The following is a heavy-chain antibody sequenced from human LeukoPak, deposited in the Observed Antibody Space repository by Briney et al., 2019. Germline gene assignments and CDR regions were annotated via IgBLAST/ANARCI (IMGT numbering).Heavy chain of an antibody. D-gene: IGHD6-13*01. CDR2: IRSKADSYTT. CDR3: RAAADLNDY. Sequence: GGSLRLSCAASGFTFSGSAMHWVRQASGKGLEWLGRIRSKADSYTTAYAASVKGRFIVSRDDSKNTAYLQMNSLKTEDTAVYYCRAAADLNDYWGQGTLVTVSS. V-gene: IGHV3-73*01. J-gene: IGHJ4*02. CDR1: GFTFSGSA.